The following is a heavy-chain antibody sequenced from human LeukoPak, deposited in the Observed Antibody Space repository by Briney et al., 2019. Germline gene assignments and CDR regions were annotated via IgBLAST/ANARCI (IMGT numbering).Heavy chain of an antibody. CDR3: AKCSSGWLLDWFDP. J-gene: IGHJ5*02. D-gene: IGHD6-19*01. CDR1: GFTFSSYA. Sequence: PGGSLRLSCAASGFTFSSYAMSWVRQAPAKGLEWVSAISGSGGSTYYADSVKGRFNISRDNSKNTLYLQMNSLRAEDTAVYYCAKCSSGWLLDWFDPWGQGTLVTVSP. V-gene: IGHV3-23*01. CDR2: ISGSGGST.